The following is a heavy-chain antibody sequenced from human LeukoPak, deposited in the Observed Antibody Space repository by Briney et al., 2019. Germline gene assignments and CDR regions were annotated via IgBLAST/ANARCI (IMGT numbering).Heavy chain of an antibody. J-gene: IGHJ6*02. CDR1: VYTFTGYY. D-gene: IGHD3/OR15-3a*01. V-gene: IGHV1-2*02. CDR3: AGWTRYYYDGMDV. CDR2: INPNSSGT. Sequence: ASVKVSCKASVYTFTGYYMHWVGQAPGPGLEGRGWINPNSSGTNYAQKFQGRVTMTRDTSISTAYMELSRLRSDDTAVDYGAGWTRYYYDGMDVWGQGTTVTVSS.